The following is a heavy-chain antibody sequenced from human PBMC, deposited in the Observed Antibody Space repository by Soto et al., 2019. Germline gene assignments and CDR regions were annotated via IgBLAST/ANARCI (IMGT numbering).Heavy chain of an antibody. V-gene: IGHV4-31*03. CDR3: ARDLWFGEKYYYYGMDV. J-gene: IGHJ6*02. D-gene: IGHD3-10*01. CDR2: IYYSGST. CDR1: GGSISSGGYY. Sequence: SETLSLTCTVSGGSISSGGYYWSWIRQHPGKGLEWIGYIYYSGSTYYNPSLKSRVTISVDTSKNQFSLKLSSVTAADSAVYYCARDLWFGEKYYYYGMDVWGQGTTVTVSS.